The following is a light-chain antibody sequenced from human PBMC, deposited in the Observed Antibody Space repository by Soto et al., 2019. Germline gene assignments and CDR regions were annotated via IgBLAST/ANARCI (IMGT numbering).Light chain of an antibody. CDR3: TSYAGGNNV. V-gene: IGLV2-8*01. CDR2: EVN. J-gene: IGLJ1*01. Sequence: QSVLTQPPSASGSPGQSVTISCTGTSSDVGGYNYVSWYQQHPGKVPKLMVYEVNKRPSGVPDRFSGSKSGNTASLTVSGLQAGDEADYYCTSYAGGNNVFGTGTQLTVL. CDR1: SSDVGGYNY.